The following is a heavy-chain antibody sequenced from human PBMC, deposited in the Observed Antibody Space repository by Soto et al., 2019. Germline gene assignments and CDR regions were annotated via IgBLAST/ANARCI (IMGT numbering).Heavy chain of an antibody. V-gene: IGHV4-59*01. CDR2: IYYSGST. D-gene: IGHD3-10*01. J-gene: IGHJ4*02. CDR3: ARGLQSAVLDY. Sequence: QVQLQESGPRLVKPSETLSLTCTVSGGSISSYYWNWIRQPPGKGLEWIGYIYYSGSTNYNPSLKSRVTISLDTSKNQFSLKLNSVTAADTAMYYCARGLQSAVLDYWGQGTPVTLSS. CDR1: GGSISSYY.